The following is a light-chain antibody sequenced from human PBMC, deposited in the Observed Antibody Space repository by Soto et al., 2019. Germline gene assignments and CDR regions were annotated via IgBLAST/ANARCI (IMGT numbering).Light chain of an antibody. J-gene: IGKJ1*01. CDR1: QSVGSN. CDR3: QQYSDWPRT. CDR2: GAS. V-gene: IGKV3-15*01. Sequence: EIVMTQSPATLSVSPGERATLSCMASQSVGSNLAWYQQKPGQAPRLLIYGASITAADIPARFGGSGSGTEFTLTISNLQSEDFAVYYCQQYSDWPRTFGQGTKVEIK.